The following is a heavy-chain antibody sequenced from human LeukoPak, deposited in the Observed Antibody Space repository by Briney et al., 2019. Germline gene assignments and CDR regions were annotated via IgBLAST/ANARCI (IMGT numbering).Heavy chain of an antibody. CDR3: ARDLSASDFDY. CDR1: GYTFTGYY. V-gene: IGHV1-2*06. CDR2: INPNSGGT. J-gene: IGHJ4*02. Sequence: ASVKVSCKASGYTFTGYYIHWVRRAPGQGLEWVGRINPNSGGTNYAQKFQGRVTMTRDTSISTAYMELSRLRSDDTAVYYCARDLSASDFDYWGQGTLVTVSS.